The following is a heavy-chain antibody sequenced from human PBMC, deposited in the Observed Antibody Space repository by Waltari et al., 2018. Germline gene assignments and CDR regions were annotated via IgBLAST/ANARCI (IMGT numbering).Heavy chain of an antibody. CDR1: GFTFSSYA. CDR3: ARGHIAAAGKIDY. Sequence: QVQLVESGGGVVQPGRSLRLSCAASGFTFSSYAMHWVRQAPGKGLEWVAVISYDGSNKYYADSVKGRFTISRDNSKNTLYLQMNSLRAEDTAVYYCARGHIAAAGKIDYWGRGTLVTVSS. D-gene: IGHD6-13*01. J-gene: IGHJ4*02. CDR2: ISYDGSNK. V-gene: IGHV3-30-3*01.